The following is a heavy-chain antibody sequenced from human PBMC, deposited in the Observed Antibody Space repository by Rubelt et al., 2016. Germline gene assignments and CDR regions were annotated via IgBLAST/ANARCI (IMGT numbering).Heavy chain of an antibody. CDR1: GFSFSIYG. CDR2: IAGSSNSI. J-gene: IGHJ4*02. CDR3: TRPLGNCWVED. V-gene: IGHV3-21*02. Sequence: EVQLVESGGGLVKPGGSLRLSCAASGFSFSIYGMNWVRQAPGKGLEWVSHIAGSSNSIYYADSLKGRFTISRANAKNSVYLQMNSLTVEDTAVYYCTRPLGNCWVEDWGQGTLVTVSS. D-gene: IGHD2-21*01.